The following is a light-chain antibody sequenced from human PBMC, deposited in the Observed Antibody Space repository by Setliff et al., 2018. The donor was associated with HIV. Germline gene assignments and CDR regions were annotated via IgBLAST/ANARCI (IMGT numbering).Light chain of an antibody. CDR3: CSYVRGATYV. V-gene: IGLV2-23*02. Sequence: QSVLTQPASVSGSPGQSITISCTGTSGDIGAFTFVSRYQQYPGKAPKLLIYEVTERPSGVSDRFSGSKSGNTASLTISGLRAEDEADYYCCSYVRGATYVFGTGTKVTVL. J-gene: IGLJ1*01. CDR2: EVT. CDR1: SGDIGAFTF.